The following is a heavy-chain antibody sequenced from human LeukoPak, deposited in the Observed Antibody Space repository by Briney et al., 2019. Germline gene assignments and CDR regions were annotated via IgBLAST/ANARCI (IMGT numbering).Heavy chain of an antibody. Sequence: SETLSLTCTVSGGSISPYFWGWLRHPPGKGLEWIGNIYYGGNTNYTPSLKSRVTISVDTSKSQFSVRLNSVTAADTAIYYCARISGPGDYGDFDYWGQGTQVTVSS. V-gene: IGHV4-59*01. CDR3: ARISGPGDYGDFDY. CDR2: IYYGGNT. D-gene: IGHD4-17*01. J-gene: IGHJ4*02. CDR1: GGSISPYF.